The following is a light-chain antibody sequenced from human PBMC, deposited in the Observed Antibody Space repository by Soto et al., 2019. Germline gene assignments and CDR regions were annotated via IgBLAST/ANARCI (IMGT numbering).Light chain of an antibody. J-gene: IGKJ2*01. CDR3: QQYNAYPHT. CDR1: QDINNW. V-gene: IGKV1-5*01. Sequence: DIQMTQSLSTLSASVGDRVTITCRASQDINNWLAWYQQKPGQAPKLLIYDASSLESGVPSRFSGSGSGTEVTLAISGLQPDDFASYYCQQYNAYPHTFGQGTKLEIK. CDR2: DAS.